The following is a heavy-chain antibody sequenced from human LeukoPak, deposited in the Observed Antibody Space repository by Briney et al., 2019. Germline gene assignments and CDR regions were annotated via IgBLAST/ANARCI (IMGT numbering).Heavy chain of an antibody. V-gene: IGHV1-69*13. Sequence: SVKVSCKASGYTVTSYYMHWVRQAPGQGLEWMGGIIPIFGTANYAQKFQGRVTITADESTSTAYMELSSLRSEDTAVYYCARELESHKGIWGQGTLVTVSS. CDR3: ARELESHKGI. J-gene: IGHJ4*02. D-gene: IGHD3-10*01. CDR2: IIPIFGTA. CDR1: GYTVTSYY.